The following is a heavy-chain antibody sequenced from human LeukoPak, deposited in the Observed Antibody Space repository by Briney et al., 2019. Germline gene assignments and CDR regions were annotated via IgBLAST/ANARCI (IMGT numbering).Heavy chain of an antibody. V-gene: IGHV3-48*03. Sequence: GGSLRLSCAASGFSFSSYGMNWVRQAPGRGLEWVSYISSSGSTIYYADSVKGRFTISRDNAKNSLYLQMNSLRAEDTAVYYCAGGSGWYAYFDYWGQGTLVTVSS. CDR2: ISSSGSTI. D-gene: IGHD6-19*01. CDR1: GFSFSSYG. J-gene: IGHJ4*02. CDR3: AGGSGWYAYFDY.